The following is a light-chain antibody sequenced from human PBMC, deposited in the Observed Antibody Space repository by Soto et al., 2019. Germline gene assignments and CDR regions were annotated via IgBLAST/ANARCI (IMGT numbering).Light chain of an antibody. Sequence: EVVLTQSPGTLSLSPGESATLSCRASQSVRGNYFAWYQQRPGQAPRLLVYGPSVRAAGIPARFRGSGSRTDFNLTINRVEPDDFAVYYCHQFGMSPFTFGPGTTLD. CDR2: GPS. V-gene: IGKV3-20*01. CDR3: HQFGMSPFT. J-gene: IGKJ3*01. CDR1: QSVRGNY.